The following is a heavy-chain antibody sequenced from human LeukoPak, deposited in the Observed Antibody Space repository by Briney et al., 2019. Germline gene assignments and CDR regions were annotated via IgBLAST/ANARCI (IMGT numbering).Heavy chain of an antibody. J-gene: IGHJ4*02. D-gene: IGHD3-10*01. Sequence: SETLSLTCTVSGRSISEYYWSWIRQPPGKGLEWIGYIYYSGSTNYNPSLKSRVTISVDTSRNQLSLKLSSVSAADTALYYCARELLWFGEPPHFDYWGQGTLVTVSS. V-gene: IGHV4-59*01. CDR2: IYYSGST. CDR1: GRSISEYY. CDR3: ARELLWFGEPPHFDY.